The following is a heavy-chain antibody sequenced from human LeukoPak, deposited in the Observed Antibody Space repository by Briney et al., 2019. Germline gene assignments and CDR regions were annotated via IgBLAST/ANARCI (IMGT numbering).Heavy chain of an antibody. J-gene: IGHJ4*02. CDR1: GFTFDDYA. D-gene: IGHD6-19*01. CDR2: ISWNSGSI. Sequence: GRSLRLSCAASGFTFDDYAMHWVRQAPGKGLEWVSGISWNSGSIGYADSVKGRFTISRDNAKNSLYLQMNSLRAEDTALYYCAKGLKGLKFDHWGQGTLVTVSS. CDR3: AKGLKGLKFDH. V-gene: IGHV3-9*01.